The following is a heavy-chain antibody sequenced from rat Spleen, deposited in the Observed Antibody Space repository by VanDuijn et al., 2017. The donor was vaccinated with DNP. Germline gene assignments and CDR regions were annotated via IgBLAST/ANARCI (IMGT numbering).Heavy chain of an antibody. J-gene: IGHJ2*01. D-gene: IGHD1-11*01. Sequence: EVQLVESGGGLVQPGRSLKLSCAASGFTFSNYGMAWVRQAPTKGLEWVASITTSGDSTYSPDSVKGRFTISRDNAKNTLYLQMNSLRSEDTATYYCARGGRSYFDYWGQGVMVTVSS. CDR3: ARGGRSYFDY. CDR1: GFTFSNYG. CDR2: ITTSGDST. V-gene: IGHV5S13*01.